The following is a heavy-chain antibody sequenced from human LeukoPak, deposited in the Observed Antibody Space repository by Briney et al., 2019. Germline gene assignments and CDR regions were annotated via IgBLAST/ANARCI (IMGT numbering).Heavy chain of an antibody. D-gene: IGHD6-19*01. CDR3: ARGDSSGWYYFDY. Sequence: ASVKVSCKASGYTFTGYYMHWVRQAPGQGLERMGWINPNSGGTNYAQKFQGRVTMTRDTSISTAYMELSRLRSDDTAVYYCARGDSSGWYYFDYWGQGTLVTVSS. CDR1: GYTFTGYY. CDR2: INPNSGGT. V-gene: IGHV1-2*02. J-gene: IGHJ4*02.